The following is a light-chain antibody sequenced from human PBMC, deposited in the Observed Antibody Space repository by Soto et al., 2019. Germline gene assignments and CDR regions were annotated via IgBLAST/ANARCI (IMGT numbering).Light chain of an antibody. CDR3: QQYGNSPIT. J-gene: IGKJ5*01. CDR1: QSVSNNY. V-gene: IGKV3-20*01. Sequence: PGERATLSCRASQSVSNNYLGWYQQKPGQAPRLLIYGTSSRATGIPDRFSGSGSGTDFTLTISRLEPEDFAVYYCQQYGNSPITFGQGTRLEIK. CDR2: GTS.